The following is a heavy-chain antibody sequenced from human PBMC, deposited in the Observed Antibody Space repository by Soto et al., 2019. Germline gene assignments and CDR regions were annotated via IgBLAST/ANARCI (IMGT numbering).Heavy chain of an antibody. J-gene: IGHJ6*03. Sequence: PGGSLRLSCAASGVTFSSYAMSWVRQAPGKGLECVSIISGSGGSTYHADSVKGRFTTSRDNSKSTLYLQMNSLRAEDTAVYYCAKFSLQLITGAGDYMDVWGKGTTVTVSS. V-gene: IGHV3-23*01. D-gene: IGHD1-20*01. CDR1: GVTFSSYA. CDR2: ISGSGGST. CDR3: AKFSLQLITGAGDYMDV.